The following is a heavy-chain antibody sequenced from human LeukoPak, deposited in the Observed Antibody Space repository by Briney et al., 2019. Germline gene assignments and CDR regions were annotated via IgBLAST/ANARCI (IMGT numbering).Heavy chain of an antibody. Sequence: TSETLSLTCTVSGGSISSSSYYWGWIRQPPGKGLEWIGSIYYSGSTYYNPSLKSRVTISVDTSKNQFSLKLSSVTAADTAVYYCASRNYYYYMDVWGKGITVTVSS. J-gene: IGHJ6*03. CDR1: GGSISSSSYY. V-gene: IGHV4-39*01. CDR2: IYYSGST. CDR3: ASRNYYYYMDV.